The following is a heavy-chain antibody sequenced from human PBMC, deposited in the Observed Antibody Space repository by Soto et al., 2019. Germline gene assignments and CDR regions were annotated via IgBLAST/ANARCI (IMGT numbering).Heavy chain of an antibody. V-gene: IGHV4-39*02. D-gene: IGHD4-17*01. CDR3: AGEIYGDYVLGAFDI. Sequence: SETLSLTCTVSGGSISSSSYYWGWIRQPPGKGLEWIGSIYYSGSTYYNPSLKSRVTISVDTSKNQFSLKLSSVTAADTAVYYCAGEIYGDYVLGAFDIWGQGTMVTVSS. CDR1: GGSISSSSYY. J-gene: IGHJ3*02. CDR2: IYYSGST.